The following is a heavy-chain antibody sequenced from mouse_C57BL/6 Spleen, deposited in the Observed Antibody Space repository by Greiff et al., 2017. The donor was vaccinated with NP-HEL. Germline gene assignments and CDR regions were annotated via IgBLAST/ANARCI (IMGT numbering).Heavy chain of an antibody. CDR2: INPNNGGT. J-gene: IGHJ3*01. D-gene: IGHD2-3*01. Sequence: EVQLQQSGPELVKPGASVKISCKASGYTFTDYYMNWVKQSHGKSLEWIGDINPNNGGTSYHPQFKGKATLTVDKSSRTVYMELRSLTSEDSAVYYCARDRYDVWFAYWGQGTLVTVSA. CDR1: GYTFTDYY. V-gene: IGHV1-26*01. CDR3: ARDRYDVWFAY.